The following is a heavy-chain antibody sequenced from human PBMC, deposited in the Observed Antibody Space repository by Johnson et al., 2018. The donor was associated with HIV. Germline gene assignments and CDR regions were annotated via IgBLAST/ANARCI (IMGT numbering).Heavy chain of an antibody. J-gene: IGHJ3*02. CDR2: IGTAGDT. D-gene: IGHD4-17*01. CDR1: GFTFSTYD. V-gene: IGHV3-13*01. Sequence: VQLVESGGGLVQPGGSLRLSCAASGFTFSTYDMYWVRQATGKGLEWVSTIGTAGDTYYAGSVKGRFTISRDNSKNTLYLQMNSLKTEDTAVYYCTTDLRVTTSLRAFDIWGQGTMVTVSS. CDR3: TTDLRVTTSLRAFDI.